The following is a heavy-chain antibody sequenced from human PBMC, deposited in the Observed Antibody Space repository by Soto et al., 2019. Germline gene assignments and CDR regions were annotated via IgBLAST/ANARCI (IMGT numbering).Heavy chain of an antibody. CDR3: ARGNWAYYDILTGYYAFDI. CDR2: INAGNGNT. D-gene: IGHD3-9*01. Sequence: ASVKVSCKASGYTFTSYAMHWVRQAPGQRLEWMGWINAGNGNTGYAQKFQGRVTMTRNTSISTAYMELSSLRSEDTAVYYCARGNWAYYDILTGYYAFDIWGQGTMVTVSS. J-gene: IGHJ3*02. V-gene: IGHV1-3*01. CDR1: GYTFTSYA.